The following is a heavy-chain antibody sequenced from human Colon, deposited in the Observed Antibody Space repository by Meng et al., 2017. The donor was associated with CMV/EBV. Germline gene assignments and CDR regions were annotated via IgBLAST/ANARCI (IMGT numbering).Heavy chain of an antibody. J-gene: IGHJ1*01. Sequence: QVHWVRSEAEVKKPGASVKVSCKASGSTFTNYGISWVRQAPGQGLEWMGWISAYTGDTYYAQKFQGRVTMTTDTSTSTAYMELRSLRSDDTAVYYCVRESQSGSYIYLQHWGQGTLVTVSS. D-gene: IGHD1-26*01. V-gene: IGHV1-18*01. CDR3: VRESQSGSYIYLQH. CDR1: GSTFTNYG. CDR2: ISAYTGDT.